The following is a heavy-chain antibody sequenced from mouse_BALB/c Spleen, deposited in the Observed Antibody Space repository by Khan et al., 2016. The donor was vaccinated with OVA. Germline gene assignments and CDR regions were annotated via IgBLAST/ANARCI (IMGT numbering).Heavy chain of an antibody. J-gene: IGHJ4*01. V-gene: IGHV3-2*02. Sequence: EVQLVESGPGLVKPSQSLSLTCTVTGYSITSDYAWNWIRQFPGNKLEWMGYISSSGSTNYNPALKSRTSITRDTSKNQFFLQLNSVTTEDTATYYCARDGSRCNYAMDYWGQGTSVTVSS. D-gene: IGHD2-3*01. CDR2: ISSSGST. CDR1: GYSITSDYA. CDR3: ARDGSRCNYAMDY.